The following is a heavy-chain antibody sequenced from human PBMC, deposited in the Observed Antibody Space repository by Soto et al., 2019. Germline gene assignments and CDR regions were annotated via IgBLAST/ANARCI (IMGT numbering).Heavy chain of an antibody. CDR3: ARKGVVVVPAASNWFDP. CDR2: IYYSGST. CDR1: GGSISSSSYY. J-gene: IGHJ5*02. V-gene: IGHV4-39*01. D-gene: IGHD2-2*01. Sequence: QLQLQESGPGLVKPSETLSLTCTVSGGSISSSSYYWGWIRQPPGKGLEWIGSIYYSGSTYYNPHLQSRVTISVDTSKNQFSLKLSSVTAADTAVYYCARKGVVVVPAASNWFDPWGQGTLVTVSS.